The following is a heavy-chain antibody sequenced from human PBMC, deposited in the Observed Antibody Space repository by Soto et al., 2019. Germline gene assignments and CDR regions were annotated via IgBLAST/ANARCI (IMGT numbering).Heavy chain of an antibody. V-gene: IGHV4-59*01. Sequence: PSETLSLTCTVSGGSISSYYWSWIRQPPGKGLEWIGYIYYSGSTNYNPSLKSRVTISVDTSKNQFSLKLSSVTAADTAVYYCASTTKYYDFWSGPSGMDVWGQGTTVT. CDR2: IYYSGST. CDR3: ASTTKYYDFWSGPSGMDV. J-gene: IGHJ6*02. CDR1: GGSISSYY. D-gene: IGHD3-3*01.